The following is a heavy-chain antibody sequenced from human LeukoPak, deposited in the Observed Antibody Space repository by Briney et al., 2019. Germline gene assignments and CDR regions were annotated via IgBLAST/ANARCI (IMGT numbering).Heavy chain of an antibody. D-gene: IGHD6-13*01. CDR2: ISGSGDST. V-gene: IGHV3-23*01. Sequence: GGSLRLSCAASGFTFSNIGMSWVRQAPGKGLEWVSSISGSGDSTYYADSVKGRLTISRDNSKNTLYLQMNSLRAEDTAVYYCAKRGASWSFDSWGQGTLVTVSS. CDR3: AKRGASWSFDS. J-gene: IGHJ4*02. CDR1: GFTFSNIG.